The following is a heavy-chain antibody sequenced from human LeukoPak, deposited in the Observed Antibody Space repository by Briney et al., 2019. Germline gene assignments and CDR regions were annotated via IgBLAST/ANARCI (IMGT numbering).Heavy chain of an antibody. CDR1: GGSFSGYY. Sequence: SETLSLTCAVYGGSFSGYYSSWIRQPPGKGLEWIGEINHSGSTNYNPSLKSRVTISVDTSKNQFSLKLSSVTAADTAVYYCARRPFFQRWGQGTLVTVSS. CDR2: INHSGST. CDR3: ARRPFFQR. J-gene: IGHJ1*01. V-gene: IGHV4-34*01.